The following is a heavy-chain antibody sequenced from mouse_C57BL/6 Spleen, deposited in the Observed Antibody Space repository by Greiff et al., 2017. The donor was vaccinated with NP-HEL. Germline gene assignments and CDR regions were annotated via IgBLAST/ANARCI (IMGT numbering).Heavy chain of an antibody. V-gene: IGHV1-55*01. CDR3: ARERGDYYGFYAMDY. D-gene: IGHD1-1*01. J-gene: IGHJ4*01. CDR1: GYTFTSYW. Sequence: QVQLQQSGAELVKPGASVKMSCKASGYTFTSYWITWVKQRPGQGLEWIGDIYPSNGGTNYNEKFKSKATLTVDKSSSTAYMQLSSLTSEDSAVYYCARERGDYYGFYAMDYWGQGTSVTVSS. CDR2: IYPSNGGT.